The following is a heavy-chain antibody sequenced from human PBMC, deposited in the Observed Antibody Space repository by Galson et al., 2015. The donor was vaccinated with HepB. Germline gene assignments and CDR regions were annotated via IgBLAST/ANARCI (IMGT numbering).Heavy chain of an antibody. CDR2: MNPNSGNT. CDR1: GYTFTSYD. V-gene: IGHV1-8*01. J-gene: IGHJ6*02. D-gene: IGHD3-10*01. Sequence: SVKVSGKASGYTFTSYDINWVRQATGQGLEWMGWMNPNSGNTGYAQKFQGRVTMTRNTSISTAYMELSSLRSEDTAVYYCARGRRLFLWFGENFNGMDVWGQGTTVTVSS. CDR3: ARGRRLFLWFGENFNGMDV.